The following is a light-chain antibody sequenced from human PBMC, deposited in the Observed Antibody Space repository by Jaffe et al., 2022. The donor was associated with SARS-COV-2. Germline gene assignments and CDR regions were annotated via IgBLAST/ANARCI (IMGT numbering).Light chain of an antibody. CDR1: QSISTY. CDR2: AAS. CDR3: QQSYTFPWT. Sequence: DIQMTQSPSSLSAFVGDRVTITCRASQSISTYLNWYQQKPGKAPKLLIYAASSLQIGVPSRFSGSGSGTDFTFTISSLQPEDFATYYCQQSYTFPWTFGQGTKVETK. V-gene: IGKV1-39*01. J-gene: IGKJ1*01.